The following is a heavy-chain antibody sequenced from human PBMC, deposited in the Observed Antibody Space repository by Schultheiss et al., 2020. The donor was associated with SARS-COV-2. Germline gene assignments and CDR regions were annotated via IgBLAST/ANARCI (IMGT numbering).Heavy chain of an antibody. J-gene: IGHJ5*02. CDR1: GGSISSSSYY. D-gene: IGHD5-18*01. V-gene: IGHV4-39*07. CDR2: IHYSGTT. CDR3: AGVKGYNYEYPGNWFDP. Sequence: SETLSLTCTVSGGSISSSSYYWGWIRQPPGKGLEWIGTIHYSGTTYYNPSLKSRVTILVVTSKNQFSLKLTSVTAADTAVYYCAGVKGYNYEYPGNWFDPWGQGTLVTVSS.